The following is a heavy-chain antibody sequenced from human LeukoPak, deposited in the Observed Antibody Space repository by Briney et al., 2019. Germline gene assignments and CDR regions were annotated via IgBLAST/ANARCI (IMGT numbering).Heavy chain of an antibody. D-gene: IGHD5-24*01. CDR2: INHSGST. V-gene: IGHV4-34*01. Sequence: PSETLSLTCAVYGGSFSGYYWSWIRQPPGKGLEWIGEINHSGSTNYNPSPKSRVTISVDTSKNQFSLKLSSVTAADTAVYYCARAGRDGYNRSYYYYYMDVWGKGTTVTVSS. CDR1: GGSFSGYY. J-gene: IGHJ6*03. CDR3: ARAGRDGYNRSYYYYYMDV.